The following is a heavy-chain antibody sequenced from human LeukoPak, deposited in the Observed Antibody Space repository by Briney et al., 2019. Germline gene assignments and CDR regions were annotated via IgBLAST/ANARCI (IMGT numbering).Heavy chain of an antibody. J-gene: IGHJ6*03. Sequence: SETLSLTCTVFGGSISSYYWSWIRQPPWKGLDWIGYAYYSGSTNYNPSLKSRVTISLDTSKNQFSLKLSSVTAADTAVYYCARVAGGNSDYYYYYMDVWGKGTTVTVSS. CDR3: ARVAGGNSDYYYYYMDV. CDR1: GGSISSYY. D-gene: IGHD4-23*01. CDR2: AYYSGST. V-gene: IGHV4-59*01.